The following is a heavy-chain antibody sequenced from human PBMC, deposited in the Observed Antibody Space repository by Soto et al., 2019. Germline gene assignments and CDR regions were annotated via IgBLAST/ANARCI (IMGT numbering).Heavy chain of an antibody. Sequence: QVQLVESGGGVVQPGRSLRLSCAASGFTFSGHGMHWVRQAPGKGLEWVAVIWYDGSNKYYADSVKGRFTISRDDSKNMVYLQMNSLRAEDTAVYYCVRDGWYSIQAPYWGQGTLVTVSS. CDR3: VRDGWYSIQAPY. CDR2: IWYDGSNK. J-gene: IGHJ4*02. V-gene: IGHV3-33*01. D-gene: IGHD6-19*01. CDR1: GFTFSGHG.